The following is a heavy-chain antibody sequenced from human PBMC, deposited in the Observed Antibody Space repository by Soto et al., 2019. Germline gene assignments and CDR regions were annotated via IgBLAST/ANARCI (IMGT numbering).Heavy chain of an antibody. CDR1: GFTFSNAW. J-gene: IGHJ4*02. CDR3: TTVAVLRYSDWLSPPRA. V-gene: IGHV3-15*01. Sequence: SLRLSCAASGFTFSNAWMSWVRQAPGKGLEWVGRIKSKTDGGTTDYAAPVKGRFTISRDDSKNTLYLQMNSLKTEDTAVYYCTTVAVLRYSDWLSPPRAWGQGTLVTVSS. D-gene: IGHD3-9*01. CDR2: IKSKTDGGTT.